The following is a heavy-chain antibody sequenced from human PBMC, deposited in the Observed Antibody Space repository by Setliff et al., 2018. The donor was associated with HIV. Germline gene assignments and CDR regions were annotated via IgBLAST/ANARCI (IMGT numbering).Heavy chain of an antibody. CDR3: VTGIDQAKCGY. Sequence: PSETLSLTCAVYGGSLNGYFWTWIRQPPGRGLEWIGEINHSGDRNYNPSLESRVTMLIDMSKNQLSLKLSSVTAADTAVYYCVTGIDQAKCGYWGQGTLVTVSS. CDR2: INHSGDR. D-gene: IGHD2-21*01. V-gene: IGHV4-34*01. CDR1: GGSLNGYF. J-gene: IGHJ4*02.